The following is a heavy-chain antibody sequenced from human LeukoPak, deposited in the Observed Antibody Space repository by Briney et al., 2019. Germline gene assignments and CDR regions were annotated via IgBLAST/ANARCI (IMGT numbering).Heavy chain of an antibody. CDR2: IYYIGST. J-gene: IGHJ5*02. Sequence: SETLSLTCTVSGGSISSYYWSWIRQPPGKGLEWIGYIYYIGSTNYNPSLKSRVTISVDPSKNQFSLKLSSVTAADTAVYYCARRRSSSWYNWFDPWGQGTLVTVSS. D-gene: IGHD6-13*01. CDR3: ARRRSSSWYNWFDP. V-gene: IGHV4-59*08. CDR1: GGSISSYY.